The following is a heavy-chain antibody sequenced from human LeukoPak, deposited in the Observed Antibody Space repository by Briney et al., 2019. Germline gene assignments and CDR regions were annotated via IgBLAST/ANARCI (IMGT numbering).Heavy chain of an antibody. CDR2: IIPILGIA. J-gene: IGHJ6*02. CDR3: ARYDSSGYYYDDHTYYYGMDV. V-gene: IGHV1-69*04. CDR1: GGTFSSYA. Sequence: SVKVSWKASGGTFSSYAISWVRQAPGQGLEWMGRIIPILGIANYAQKFQGRVTITADKSTSTAYMELSSLRSEDTAVYYCARYDSSGYYYDDHTYYYGMDVWGQGATVTVSS. D-gene: IGHD3-22*01.